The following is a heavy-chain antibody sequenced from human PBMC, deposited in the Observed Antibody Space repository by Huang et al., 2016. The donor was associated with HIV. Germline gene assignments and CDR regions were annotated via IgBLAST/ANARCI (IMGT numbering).Heavy chain of an antibody. Sequence: QVQLVESGGGVVQPGRSLRLSCAAPGFSFSDYAMHWVRQDPGKGLECVAVISYDGNNKFSADSVKGRFTISRDNSKNTLYLQMNSLRAEDTAVYYCASTTYDSSGYYRSYPFDIWGQGTVVTVSS. J-gene: IGHJ3*02. V-gene: IGHV3-30-3*01. CDR2: ISYDGNNK. D-gene: IGHD3-22*01. CDR3: ASTTYDSSGYYRSYPFDI. CDR1: GFSFSDYA.